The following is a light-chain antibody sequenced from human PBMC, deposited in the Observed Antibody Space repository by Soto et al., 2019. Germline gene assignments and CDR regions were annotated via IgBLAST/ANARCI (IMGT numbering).Light chain of an antibody. J-gene: IGKJ1*01. Sequence: EIVMTQSPATLSVSPGERATLSCRASQSLNDNLAWYQQKPGQAPRLLIYGASTRATGIPARFSGSGSGTEFTLTISSLQSEDFAVYYCQQYNNWPPWTFGQGTKVDIK. CDR1: QSLNDN. CDR2: GAS. CDR3: QQYNNWPPWT. V-gene: IGKV3-15*01.